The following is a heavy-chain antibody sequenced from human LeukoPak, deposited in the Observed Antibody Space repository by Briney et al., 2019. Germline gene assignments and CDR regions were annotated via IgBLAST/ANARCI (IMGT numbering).Heavy chain of an antibody. Sequence: SETLSLTCTVSAGSISSYYWSWIRQPPGKGLEWIGYSHYSGSTNSNPSLKGRVSISVDTSKNQFSLKLSSVTAADTAIYYCAREANGDPVLFPYWYFDLWGRGTLVTVSS. D-gene: IGHD4-17*01. CDR1: AGSISSYY. V-gene: IGHV4-59*12. CDR2: SHYSGST. CDR3: AREANGDPVLFPYWYFDL. J-gene: IGHJ2*01.